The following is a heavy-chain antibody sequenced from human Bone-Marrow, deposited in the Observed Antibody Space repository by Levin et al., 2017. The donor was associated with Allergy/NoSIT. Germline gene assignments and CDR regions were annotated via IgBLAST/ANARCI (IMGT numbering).Heavy chain of an antibody. CDR3: ARGGGLNFFDS. Sequence: SETLSLSCSVSGGSIGRYFWSWIRQPPGKGLEWIGYVYSGGTTTYNHSLKNRVTIAVDTSKNQFSLQLASVTAADTAVYYCARGGGLNFFDSWGQGALVTVSS. J-gene: IGHJ4*02. V-gene: IGHV4-59*01. CDR2: VYSGGTT. D-gene: IGHD3-16*01. CDR1: GGSIGRYF.